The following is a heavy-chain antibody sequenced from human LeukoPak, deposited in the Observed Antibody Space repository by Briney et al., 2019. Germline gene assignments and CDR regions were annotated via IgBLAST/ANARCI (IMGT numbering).Heavy chain of an antibody. Sequence: ASVTVSCKASGYTFTSYGISWVRQAPGQGLEWMGWISAYNGNTNYAQKLQGRVTMTTDTSTSTAYMELRSLRSDDTAVYYCARVREYCSGGSCYSYFDYWGQGTLVTVSS. D-gene: IGHD2-15*01. CDR2: ISAYNGNT. J-gene: IGHJ4*02. CDR1: GYTFTSYG. CDR3: ARVREYCSGGSCYSYFDY. V-gene: IGHV1-18*01.